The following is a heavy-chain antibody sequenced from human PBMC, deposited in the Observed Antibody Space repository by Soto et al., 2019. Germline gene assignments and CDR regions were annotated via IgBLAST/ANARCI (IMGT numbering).Heavy chain of an antibody. CDR2: ISYDGSNK. V-gene: IGHV3-30*18. J-gene: IGHJ6*02. CDR3: AKVRDGLLWFGELSDHQYYYYGMDV. Sequence: GGSLRLSCAASGFTFSSYGMHWVRQAPGKGLEWVAVISYDGSNKYYADSVKGRFTISRDNSKNTLYLQMNSLRAEDTAVYYCAKVRDGLLWFGELSDHQYYYYGMDVWGQGTTVTVSS. CDR1: GFTFSSYG. D-gene: IGHD3-10*01.